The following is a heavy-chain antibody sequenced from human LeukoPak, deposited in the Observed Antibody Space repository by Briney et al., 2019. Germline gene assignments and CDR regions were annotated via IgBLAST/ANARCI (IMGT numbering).Heavy chain of an antibody. Sequence: GGSLRLSCAASGFTVSSNFMSWVRQAPGKGLEWVSVIYTGGYTYYADSVKGRFTISRDNSKNTLYLQMNSLRAEDTAVYYCARGTGPDAFDISGQGTMVTVSS. V-gene: IGHV3-66*01. CDR1: GFTVSSNF. CDR2: IYTGGYT. D-gene: IGHD3/OR15-3a*01. J-gene: IGHJ3*02. CDR3: ARGTGPDAFDI.